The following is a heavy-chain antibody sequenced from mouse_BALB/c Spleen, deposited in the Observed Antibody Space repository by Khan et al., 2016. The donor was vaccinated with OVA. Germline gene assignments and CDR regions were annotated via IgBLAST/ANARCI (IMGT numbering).Heavy chain of an antibody. CDR1: GFSLTNYG. CDR2: IWSDGTT. Sequence: QVQLKESGPGLVAPSQSLSITCTISGFSLTNYGVHWVRQPPGKGLEWLVVIWSDGTTTYDSDLKSRLTISNNNSKSKVFLKMDSLQTDTTAMYYCARHYYYHYYVMDYWGQGTSVTVSS. CDR3: ARHYYYHYYVMDY. D-gene: IGHD1-1*02. V-gene: IGHV2-6-1*01. J-gene: IGHJ4*01.